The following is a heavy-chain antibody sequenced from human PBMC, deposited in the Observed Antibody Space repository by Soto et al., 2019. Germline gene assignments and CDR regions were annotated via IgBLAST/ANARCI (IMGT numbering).Heavy chain of an antibody. V-gene: IGHV4-59*01. Sequence: PSETLSLTCTVSVGSISSYYWSWIRQPPGKGLEWIGYIYYSGSTNYNPSLKSRVTISVDTSKNQFSLKLSSVTAADTAAYYCAREYYYDSSGYTPNWFDPWGQGTLVTISS. CDR1: VGSISSYY. J-gene: IGHJ5*02. D-gene: IGHD3-22*01. CDR2: IYYSGST. CDR3: AREYYYDSSGYTPNWFDP.